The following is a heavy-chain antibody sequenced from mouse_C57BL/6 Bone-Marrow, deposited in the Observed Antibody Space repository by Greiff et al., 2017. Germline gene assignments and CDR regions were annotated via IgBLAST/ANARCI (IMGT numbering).Heavy chain of an antibody. Sequence: QVQLQQPGAELVMPGASVKLSCKASGYTFTSYSMHWVKQSPGQGLEWIGQIHPHSGSTNYNEKFKGKATLTVDKSSSTAYMQLSRLTSEDSAVYYCARDGGYYWWFAYWGQGTLVTVSA. D-gene: IGHD2-3*01. CDR3: ARDGGYYWWFAY. CDR2: IHPHSGST. V-gene: IGHV1-64*01. CDR1: GYTFTSYS. J-gene: IGHJ3*01.